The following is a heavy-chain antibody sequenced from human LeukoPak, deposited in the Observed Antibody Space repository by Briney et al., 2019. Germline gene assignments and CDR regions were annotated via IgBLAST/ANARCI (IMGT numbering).Heavy chain of an antibody. D-gene: IGHD3-22*01. J-gene: IGHJ3*02. CDR2: IIPIFGTA. Sequence: GASVKVSCKASGGTFSSYAISWVRQAPGQGLEWMGGIIPIFGTANYAQKFQGRVTITADESTSTAYMELSSLRSEDTAVYYCARVGTYYYDSSGYSDAFDIWGQGTMVTVSS. CDR3: ARVGTYYYDSSGYSDAFDI. CDR1: GGTFSSYA. V-gene: IGHV1-69*01.